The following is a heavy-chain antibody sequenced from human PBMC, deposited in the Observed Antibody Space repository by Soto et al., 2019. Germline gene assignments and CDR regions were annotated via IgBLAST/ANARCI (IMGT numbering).Heavy chain of an antibody. CDR3: ARGCSSTSPPFAFDI. J-gene: IGHJ3*02. D-gene: IGHD2-2*01. CDR1: GYTFTSYY. CDR2: INPSGGST. V-gene: IGHV1-46*03. Sequence: QVQLVQSGAEVKKPGASVKVSCKASGYTFTSYYMHWVRQAPGQGLEWMGIINPSGGSTSYAQKFQGRVTMTRDTSTSTVYMELSSLRSEVTAVYYCARGCSSTSPPFAFDIWGQGTMVTVSS.